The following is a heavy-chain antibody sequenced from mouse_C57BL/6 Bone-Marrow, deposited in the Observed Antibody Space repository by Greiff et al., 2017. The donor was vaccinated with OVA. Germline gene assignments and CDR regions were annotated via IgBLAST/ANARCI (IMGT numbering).Heavy chain of an antibody. CDR3: ARSITTVADWYFDV. Sequence: VQLQQSGAELVKPGASVEMSCKASCYPFTYYWVPWVKQRAGQGLEWIGYINPSSGYTKYNQKCKDKATLTADKSSSTAYMQLSSLTYEDSAVYYCARSITTVADWYFDVWGTGTTVTVSS. CDR2: INPSSGYT. J-gene: IGHJ1*03. D-gene: IGHD1-1*01. CDR1: CYPFTYYW. V-gene: IGHV1-7*01.